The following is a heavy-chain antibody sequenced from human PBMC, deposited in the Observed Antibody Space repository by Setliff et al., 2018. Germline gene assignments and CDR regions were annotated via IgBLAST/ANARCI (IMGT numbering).Heavy chain of an antibody. V-gene: IGHV1-18*04. CDR1: GYAFTTYG. D-gene: IGHD1-26*01. Sequence: ASVKVSCKASGYAFTTYGLSWVRQAPGQGLQWMGWISGYNGNTNYAQKFQGRVTMTRNTSISTAYMELSSLRSEDTAVYYCARRASYRWSFDAFDNWGQGTMVTVS. J-gene: IGHJ3*02. CDR3: ARRASYRWSFDAFDN. CDR2: ISGYNGNT.